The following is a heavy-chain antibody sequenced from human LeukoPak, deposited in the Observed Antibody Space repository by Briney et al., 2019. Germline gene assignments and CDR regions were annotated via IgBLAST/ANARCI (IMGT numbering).Heavy chain of an antibody. V-gene: IGHV3-33*03. D-gene: IGHD2-2*01. J-gene: IGHJ5*02. CDR1: GLTFSSYA. Sequence: GGPLRLSCAASGLTFSSYAMHWVRQAPGKGLEWVAVIWNDASNKYYTDSVKGRFTISRDNSKNMLYLQMNSLRAEDTAVYYCAKDICDSTSCYVWFDPWGQGTLVTVSS. CDR3: AKDICDSTSCYVWFDP. CDR2: IWNDASNK.